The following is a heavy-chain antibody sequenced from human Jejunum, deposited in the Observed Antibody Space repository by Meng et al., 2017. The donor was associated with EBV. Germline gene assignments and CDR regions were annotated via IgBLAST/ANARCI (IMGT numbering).Heavy chain of an antibody. Sequence: LLQVVAGLKTPGDSVKVSCKASGFHFTSYAMHWVRQAPGQRLEWMGWINAGSGYTRYSQKFQGRVTITRDTSASIVYMELSSLRSEDTAVYFCARESGSELEQPNYNWFGPWGQGTLVTVSS. CDR2: INAGSGYT. V-gene: IGHV1-3*01. D-gene: IGHD1/OR15-1a*01. CDR1: GFHFTSYA. CDR3: ARESGSELEQPNYNWFGP. J-gene: IGHJ5*02.